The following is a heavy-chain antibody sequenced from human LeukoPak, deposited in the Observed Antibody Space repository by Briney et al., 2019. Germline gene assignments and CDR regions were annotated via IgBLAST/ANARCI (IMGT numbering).Heavy chain of an antibody. CDR3: ARVWEWLTPTPINYNYYMDV. V-gene: IGHV3-21*01. CDR1: GFTFSSYS. Sequence: GGSLRLSCAASGFTFSSYSMNWVRQAPGKGLEWVSSISSRSSYIYYADAVKGRFTISRDNAWNSLNLQMNSLRAEDTAEYYCARVWEWLTPTPINYNYYMDVWGKGTTVTVSS. D-gene: IGHD6-19*01. J-gene: IGHJ6*03. CDR2: ISSRSSYI.